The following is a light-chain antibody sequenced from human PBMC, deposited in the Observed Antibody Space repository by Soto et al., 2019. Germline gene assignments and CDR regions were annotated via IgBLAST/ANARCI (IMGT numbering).Light chain of an antibody. J-gene: IGLJ1*01. V-gene: IGLV2-8*01. Sequence: QSALTQPPSASGSPGQSVTISCTGTSSDVGDYNYVSWYQHHPGKAPKLMIYEVSKRPSGVPDRFSGSKSGNTASLTVSGLQAEDEADYYCSSYAGSNVRYVFGTGTKVTVL. CDR1: SSDVGDYNY. CDR3: SSYAGSNVRYV. CDR2: EVS.